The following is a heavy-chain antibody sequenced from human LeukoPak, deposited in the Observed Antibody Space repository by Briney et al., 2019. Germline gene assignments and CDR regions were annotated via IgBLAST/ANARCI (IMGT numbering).Heavy chain of an antibody. V-gene: IGHV1-69*04. D-gene: IGHD6-19*01. CDR1: GGTFSSYT. Sequence: GSSVKVSCKASGGTFSSYTISWVRQAPGQGLEWMGRIIPILGIANYAQKFQGRVTITADKSTSTAYMELSSLRSEDTAVYYCARDPTTIAVAGTNWFDPWGQGTLVTVSS. CDR3: ARDPTTIAVAGTNWFDP. CDR2: IIPILGIA. J-gene: IGHJ5*02.